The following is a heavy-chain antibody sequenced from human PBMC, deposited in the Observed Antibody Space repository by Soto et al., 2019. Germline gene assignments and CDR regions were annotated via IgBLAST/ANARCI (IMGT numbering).Heavy chain of an antibody. CDR2: IWYDGSNK. J-gene: IGHJ6*02. CDR3: ARDGYSSGWYAGHYYYYGMDV. Sequence: LRLSCAASGFTFSSYGMHWVRQAPGKGLEWVAVIWYDGSNKYYADSVKGRFTISRDNSKNTLYLQMNSLRAEDTAVYYCARDGYSSGWYAGHYYYYGMDVWGQGTTVTVSS. V-gene: IGHV3-33*01. CDR1: GFTFSSYG. D-gene: IGHD6-19*01.